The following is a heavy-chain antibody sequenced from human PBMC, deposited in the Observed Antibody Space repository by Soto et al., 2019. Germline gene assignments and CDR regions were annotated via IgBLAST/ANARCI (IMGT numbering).Heavy chain of an antibody. D-gene: IGHD5-18*01. CDR3: ARDEGYLRTGAFDI. J-gene: IGHJ3*02. CDR1: GGPISTYY. V-gene: IGHV4-59*01. Sequence: QVQLQESGPGLVKPSETLSLTCTVSGGPISTYYWRWIRQSPGKGLEWIGCISYIGTTQYNPSFKGRATISVETSKNQCSLSLASVSAADTAVYYCARDEGYLRTGAFDIWGTGTRVAVAS. CDR2: ISYIGTT.